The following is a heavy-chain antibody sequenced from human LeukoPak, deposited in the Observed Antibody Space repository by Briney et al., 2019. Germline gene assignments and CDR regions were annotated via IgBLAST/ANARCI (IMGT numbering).Heavy chain of an antibody. D-gene: IGHD1-1*01. CDR2: ISGSGGST. V-gene: IGHV3-23*01. CDR1: GFTFSSYA. J-gene: IGHJ4*02. CDR3: AKDPGRKTGTTTDLGRFFDY. Sequence: GGSLRLSCAASGFTFSSYAMSWVRQAPGKGLEWVSAISGSGGSTYYADSVKGRFTISRDNSKNTLYLQMNSLRAEDTAVYYCAKDPGRKTGTTTDLGRFFDYWGQGTLVTVSS.